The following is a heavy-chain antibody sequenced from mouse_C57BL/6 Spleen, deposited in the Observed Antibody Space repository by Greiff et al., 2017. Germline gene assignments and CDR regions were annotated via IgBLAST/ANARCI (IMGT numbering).Heavy chain of an antibody. D-gene: IGHD1-1*01. V-gene: IGHV1-82*01. CDR2: IYPGDGDT. CDR3: ARDYGSSYRFAY. J-gene: IGHJ3*01. Sequence: QVQLQQSGPELVKPGASVKISCKASGYAFSSSWMNWVKQRPGKGLEWIGRIYPGDGDTNYNGKFKGKATLTADKSSSTASMQLSSLTSEDSAVYFCARDYGSSYRFAYWGQGTLVTVSA. CDR1: GYAFSSSW.